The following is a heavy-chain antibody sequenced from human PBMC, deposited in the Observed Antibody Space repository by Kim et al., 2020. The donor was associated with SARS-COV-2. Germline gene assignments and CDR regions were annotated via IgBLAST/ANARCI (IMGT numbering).Heavy chain of an antibody. V-gene: IGHV5-51*01. CDR1: GYTFPNYW. Sequence: GESLKISCEGSGYTFPNYWIGWVRQMPGKGLEWMGIIYPRDSDTRHNPSFQGQVTISADKSISTAYPQWSSLKASDTAMYYCVRPDYGSGSYSGDFWGQGTLLAVSS. D-gene: IGHD3-10*01. J-gene: IGHJ4*02. CDR2: IYPRDSDT. CDR3: VRPDYGSGSYSGDF.